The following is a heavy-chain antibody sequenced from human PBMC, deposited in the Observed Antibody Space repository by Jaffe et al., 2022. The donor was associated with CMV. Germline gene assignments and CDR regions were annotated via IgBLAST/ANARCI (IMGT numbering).Heavy chain of an antibody. J-gene: IGHJ6*02. CDR2: IYYSGSA. V-gene: IGHV4-59*01. D-gene: IGHD3-3*01. CDR1: GDSISGYY. CDR3: ARVLTYDFRLYGLDV. Sequence: QVQLQESGPGLVRPSETLSLTCTVSGDSISGYYYSWVRQPPGKGLEWIGYIYYSGSASYSPSLRNRITMSVDMSKNNLSLKLRSVTAADTAVYFCARVLTYDFRLYGLDVWGQGTTVTVSS.